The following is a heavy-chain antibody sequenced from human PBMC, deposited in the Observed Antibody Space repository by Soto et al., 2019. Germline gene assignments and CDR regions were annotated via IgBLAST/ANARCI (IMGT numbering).Heavy chain of an antibody. CDR2: ISGSDGST. CDR1: GFTFSSYA. D-gene: IGHD5-12*01. J-gene: IGHJ4*02. CDR3: ARGLKDGYNCLYY. V-gene: IGHV3-23*01. Sequence: GSLRLSCAASGFTFSSYAMNWVRQAPGKGLEWVSVISGSDGSTYYADSVKGRFTISRDNARDSLYLQMNSLRDEDTAVYYCARGLKDGYNCLYYWGQGTLVTVSS.